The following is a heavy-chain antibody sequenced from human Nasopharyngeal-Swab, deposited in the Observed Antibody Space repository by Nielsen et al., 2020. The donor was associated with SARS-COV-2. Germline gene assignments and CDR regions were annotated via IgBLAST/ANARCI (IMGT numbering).Heavy chain of an antibody. J-gene: IGHJ4*02. D-gene: IGHD7-27*01. Sequence: WVRQAPGQGLEWMGGIIPIFGTANYAQKFQGRVTITADESTSTAYMELNSLKTEDTAVYYCTTDLGSSGFDYWGQGTLVTVSS. CDR3: TTDLGSSGFDY. CDR2: IIPIFGTA. V-gene: IGHV1-69*01.